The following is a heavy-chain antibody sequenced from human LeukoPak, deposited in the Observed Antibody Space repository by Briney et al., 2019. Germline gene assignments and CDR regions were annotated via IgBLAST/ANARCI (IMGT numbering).Heavy chain of an antibody. CDR1: GCTFTIYD. V-gene: IGHV1-8*01. Sequence: GASVTVSFTASGCTFTIYDINWVRQAPGQGMEWMGWMNPNSCNTGYAQKFQGSVTMTRNTSISTAYMELSSLRSEDTAVYYCARGRGSSWYGNYYYYYMDVWGKGTTVTVSS. CDR2: MNPNSCNT. CDR3: ARGRGSSWYGNYYYYYMDV. D-gene: IGHD6-13*01. J-gene: IGHJ6*03.